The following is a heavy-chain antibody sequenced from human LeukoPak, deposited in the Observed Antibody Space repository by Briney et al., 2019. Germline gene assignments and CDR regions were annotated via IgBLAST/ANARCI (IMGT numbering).Heavy chain of an antibody. CDR1: GGTFSSYA. CDR3: ASPANGIVVSI. D-gene: IGHD3-22*01. CDR2: IIPIFGTA. Sequence: ASVKVSCTASGGTFSSYAISWVRQAPGQGLEWMGGIIPIFGTANYAQKFQGRVTITADESTSTAYMELSSLRSEDTAVYYCASPANGIVVSIWGQGTMVTVSS. V-gene: IGHV1-69*13. J-gene: IGHJ3*02.